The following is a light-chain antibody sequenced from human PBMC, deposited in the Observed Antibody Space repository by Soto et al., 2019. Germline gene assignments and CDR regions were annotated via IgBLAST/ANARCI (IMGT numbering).Light chain of an antibody. J-gene: IGLJ3*02. V-gene: IGLV1-44*01. Sequence: QSVLTQPPSASGTPGQRVTICCSGSSSNIGSNTVNWYQQLPGTAPKLLIYSNNQRPSGVPDRFSGSKSGTSASLAISGLQSEDEADYYCAAWDDSLNALVFGAGTKLTVL. CDR3: AAWDDSLNALV. CDR1: SSNIGSNT. CDR2: SNN.